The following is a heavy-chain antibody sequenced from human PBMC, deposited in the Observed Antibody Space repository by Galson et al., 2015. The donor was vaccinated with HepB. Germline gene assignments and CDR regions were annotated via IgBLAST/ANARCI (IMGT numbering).Heavy chain of an antibody. Sequence: QSGAEVKKPGESLKVSCKASGGTFSSYTISWVRQAPGQGLEWLGRIIPILGIANYAQTFQGRVTITADKSTSTAYMELSSLRSEDTAVYYCAAPYYDSSGYYRRWYFDLWGRGTLVTVSS. J-gene: IGHJ2*01. CDR2: IIPILGIA. CDR1: GGTFSSYT. D-gene: IGHD3-22*01. V-gene: IGHV1-69*02. CDR3: AAPYYDSSGYYRRWYFDL.